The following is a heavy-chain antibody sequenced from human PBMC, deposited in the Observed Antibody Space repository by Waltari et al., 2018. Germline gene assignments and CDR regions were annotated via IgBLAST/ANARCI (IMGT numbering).Heavy chain of an antibody. D-gene: IGHD2-2*01. J-gene: IGHJ4*02. CDR3: ATQRPAGGYYFDY. V-gene: IGHV4-61*02. CDR1: GGSISSGSYY. Sequence: QVQLQESGPGLVKPSQTLSLTCTVSGGSISSGSYYWSWIRQPAGKGLEWIGRIYTSGSTNYNHSLKGRVTISVDTSKNQFSLKLSSVTAADTAVYYCATQRPAGGYYFDYWGQGTLVTISS. CDR2: IYTSGST.